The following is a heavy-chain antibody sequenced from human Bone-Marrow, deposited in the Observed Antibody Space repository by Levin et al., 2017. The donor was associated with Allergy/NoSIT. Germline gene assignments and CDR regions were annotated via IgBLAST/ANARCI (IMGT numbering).Heavy chain of an antibody. CDR1: GGTYTSYG. V-gene: IGHV1-18*01. CDR3: ANRASEAYGMDV. CDR2: ITAYDGNT. J-gene: IGHJ6*02. Sequence: ASVKVSCKASGGTYTSYGISWVRQARGQGLEWMGWITAYDGNTYYAQSLQGRVTMTTDKSTSTSYMELSSLTSDDTAVYYYANRASEAYGMDVWGQGTTVIVSS. D-gene: IGHD3-10*01.